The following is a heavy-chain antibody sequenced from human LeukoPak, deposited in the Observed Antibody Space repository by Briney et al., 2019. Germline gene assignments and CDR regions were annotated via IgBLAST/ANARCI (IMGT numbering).Heavy chain of an antibody. CDR2: ISYDGRTT. CDR3: AKDAASAAGLFDY. V-gene: IGHV3-30*18. J-gene: IGHJ4*02. Sequence: AGGSLRLSCAASGFTFRMFAMHWVRQTPGKGLEWVAVISYDGRTTYYRDSVKGRFTISRDNSKNTLYLQMNSLRAEDTAVYYCAKDAASAAGLFDYWGQGTLVTVSS. CDR1: GFTFRMFA. D-gene: IGHD6-13*01.